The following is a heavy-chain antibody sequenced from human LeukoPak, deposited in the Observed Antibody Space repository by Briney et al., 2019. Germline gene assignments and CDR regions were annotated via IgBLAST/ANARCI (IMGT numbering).Heavy chain of an antibody. J-gene: IGHJ4*02. CDR2: IYTSGST. CDR3: ARGVVVPADNTFDY. V-gene: IGHV4-4*07. D-gene: IGHD2-2*01. CDR1: GGSISSYY. Sequence: PSETLSLTCTVSGGSISSYYWSWIRQPAGKGLEWIGRIYTSGSTNYNPSLKSRVTMSVDTSKNQFSLKLSTVTAADTAVYYCARGVVVPADNTFDYWGQGTLVTVSS.